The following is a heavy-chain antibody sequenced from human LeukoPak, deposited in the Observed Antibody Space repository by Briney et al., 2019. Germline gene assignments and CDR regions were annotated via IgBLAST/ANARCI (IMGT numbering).Heavy chain of an antibody. CDR2: ISSSSSYI. Sequence: GGSLRLSCAASGFTFSSYSMNWVCQAPGKGLEWVSSISSSSSYIYYADSVKGRFTISRDNAKNSLYLQMNSLRAEDTAVYYCARRLYYDSSGYYNTAFDYWGQGTLVTVSS. CDR3: ARRLYYDSSGYYNTAFDY. J-gene: IGHJ4*02. D-gene: IGHD3-22*01. V-gene: IGHV3-21*01. CDR1: GFTFSSYS.